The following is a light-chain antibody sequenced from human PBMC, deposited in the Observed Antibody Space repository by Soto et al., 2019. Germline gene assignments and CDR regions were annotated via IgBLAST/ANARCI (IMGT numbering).Light chain of an antibody. V-gene: IGKV3-15*01. CDR1: QSVSSD. CDR3: QKYDNWPQT. Sequence: VITQSPATLSVSPGARATLSCRASQSVSSDLAWYQHKPGQAPTLLIYGASTRATGIPARFSGRGSGTEFTLTISSLQSVDFAVYYCQKYDNWPQTFGQGTKVDIK. CDR2: GAS. J-gene: IGKJ1*01.